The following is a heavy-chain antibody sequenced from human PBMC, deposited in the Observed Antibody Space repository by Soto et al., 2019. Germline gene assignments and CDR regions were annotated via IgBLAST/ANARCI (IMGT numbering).Heavy chain of an antibody. J-gene: IGHJ2*01. V-gene: IGHV4-39*01. CDR1: GGSISSSSYY. D-gene: IGHD6-19*01. Sequence: SETLSLTCTVSGGSISSSSYYWGWIRQPPGKGLEWIGSIYYSGSTYYNPSLKSRVTISVDTSKNQFSLKLSSVTAADTAVYYCARRAGAWRFGYFDLWGRGTLVTSPQ. CDR3: ARRAGAWRFGYFDL. CDR2: IYYSGST.